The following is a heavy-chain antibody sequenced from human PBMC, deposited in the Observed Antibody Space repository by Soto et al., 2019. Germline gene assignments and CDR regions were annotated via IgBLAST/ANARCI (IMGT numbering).Heavy chain of an antibody. CDR1: GLPFSSYN. V-gene: IGHV3-23*01. CDR3: AKDSQRLYYYYGMDV. CDR2: ISGSGGST. D-gene: IGHD1-1*01. J-gene: IGHJ6*02. Sequence: LRLAGAASGLPFSSYNMRTMRQTPVKGLEWVSAISGSGGSTYYADSVKGRFTIPRDNSKNTLYLQMNRLSAEERAVYYCAKDSQRLYYYYGMDVWGQGTTVTVSS.